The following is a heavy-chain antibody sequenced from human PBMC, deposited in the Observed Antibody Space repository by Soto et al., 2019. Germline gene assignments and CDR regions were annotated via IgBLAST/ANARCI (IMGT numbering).Heavy chain of an antibody. Sequence: ASVKVSCKASGDTFITYDINWVRQATGHGLEWMGWINPNSGNIGYAQRFQGRVTMTRDTAIRTAYMEVSSLRSDDTAVYYCARGRASGSYYLLDYWGQGTLVTVSS. J-gene: IGHJ4*02. D-gene: IGHD3-10*01. V-gene: IGHV1-8*01. CDR2: INPNSGNI. CDR1: GDTFITYD. CDR3: ARGRASGSYYLLDY.